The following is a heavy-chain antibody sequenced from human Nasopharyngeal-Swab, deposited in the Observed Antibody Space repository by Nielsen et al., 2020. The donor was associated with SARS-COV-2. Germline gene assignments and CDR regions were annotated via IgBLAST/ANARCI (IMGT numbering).Heavy chain of an antibody. CDR3: ARATSGSYYPFDY. V-gene: IGHV4-59*01. J-gene: IGHJ4*02. CDR1: GGSISSYY. Sequence: SETLSLTCTVSGGSISSYYWSWIRQPPGKGLEWIGYIYYSGSTNYNPSLKSRVTISVDTSKNQFFLKLSSVTAADTAVYYCARATSGSYYPFDYWGQGTLVTVSS. D-gene: IGHD1-26*01. CDR2: IYYSGST.